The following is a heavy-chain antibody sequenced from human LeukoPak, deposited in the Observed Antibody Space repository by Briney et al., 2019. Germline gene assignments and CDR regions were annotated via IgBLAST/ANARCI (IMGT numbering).Heavy chain of an antibody. J-gene: IGHJ4*02. V-gene: IGHV4-31*03. CDR2: IYYRRST. Sequence: SDTESLTCTVSGRSISSGGYYWTWIRQHPGKGLQWIGYIYYRRSTYNNPSLKTRDPKTVVKSHSQFSLKLRAMTAPHTAVYYCARDGHSGVAASYFDCWGQGTLVTVSS. CDR1: GRSISSGGYY. CDR3: ARDGHSGVAASYFDC. D-gene: IGHD2-15*01.